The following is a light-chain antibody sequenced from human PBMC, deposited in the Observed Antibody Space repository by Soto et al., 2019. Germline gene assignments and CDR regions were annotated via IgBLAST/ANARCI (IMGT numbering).Light chain of an antibody. CDR2: RNN. J-gene: IGLJ1*01. CDR1: TSNIGSNY. Sequence: QSVLTQPPSASGTPGQGVTISCSGSTSNIGSNYVYWYQQLPGTAPKLLIYRNNQRPSGVPDRFSGSKSGTSAFLAISGLRSDDEADYFCATWDDSLNGFYVFGTGTKVTVL. CDR3: ATWDDSLNGFYV. V-gene: IGLV1-47*01.